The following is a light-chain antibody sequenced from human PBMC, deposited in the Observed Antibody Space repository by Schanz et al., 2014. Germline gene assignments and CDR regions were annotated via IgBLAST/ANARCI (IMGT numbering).Light chain of an antibody. Sequence: EIVLTQSPGTVSLSPGERATLSCRASQSVSSSSLAWYQQKPGQAPRLLIYGASSRATGIPDRFSGSGSGTDFTLTIRRLEPEDFAVYYCQQYGSSPQTFGQGTKVEIK. V-gene: IGKV3-20*01. CDR2: GAS. CDR1: QSVSSSS. J-gene: IGKJ1*01. CDR3: QQYGSSPQT.